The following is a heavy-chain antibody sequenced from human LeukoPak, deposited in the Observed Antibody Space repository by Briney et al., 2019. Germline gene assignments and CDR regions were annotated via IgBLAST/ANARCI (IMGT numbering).Heavy chain of an antibody. CDR3: ASIRRIAAAGNRELDP. V-gene: IGHV3-21*01. CDR2: ISSSSSYI. D-gene: IGHD6-13*01. J-gene: IGHJ5*02. Sequence: GGSLRLSCAASGFTFSSYSMNWVRQAPGKGLEWVSSISSSSSYIYYADSVKGRFTISRDNAKNSLYLQMNSLRAEDTAAYYCASIRRIAAAGNRELDPWGQGTLVTVSS. CDR1: GFTFSSYS.